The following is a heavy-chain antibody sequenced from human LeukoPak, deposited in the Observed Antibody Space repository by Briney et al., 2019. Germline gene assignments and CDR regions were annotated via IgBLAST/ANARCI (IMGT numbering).Heavy chain of an antibody. Sequence: PGGSLRLSCAASGFTFSSYAMHWVRQAPGKGLEWVAVISYDGSNKYYADSVKGRFTISRDNSKNTLYLQMNSLRAEDTAVYYCARDGHIVVVTASLSYPYYYYYGMDVWGQGTTVTVSS. V-gene: IGHV3-30-3*01. CDR2: ISYDGSNK. J-gene: IGHJ6*02. CDR1: GFTFSSYA. D-gene: IGHD2-21*02. CDR3: ARDGHIVVVTASLSYPYYYYYGMDV.